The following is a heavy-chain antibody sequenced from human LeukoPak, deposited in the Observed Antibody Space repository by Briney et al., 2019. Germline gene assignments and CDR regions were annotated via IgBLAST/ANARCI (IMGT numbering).Heavy chain of an antibody. CDR1: GFTFSSYA. J-gene: IGHJ6*03. V-gene: IGHV3-23*01. CDR2: IIGTGAGT. D-gene: IGHD2-21*01. CDR3: AKGSPAILYYCMDV. Sequence: GGSLRLSCAASGFTFSSYAMTWVRQAPGKGLEWVSAIIGTGAGTYYADSVKGRFTISRDNSKNTLYLQMNSLRAEDTAVYYCAKGSPAILYYCMDVWGKGTTVTVSS.